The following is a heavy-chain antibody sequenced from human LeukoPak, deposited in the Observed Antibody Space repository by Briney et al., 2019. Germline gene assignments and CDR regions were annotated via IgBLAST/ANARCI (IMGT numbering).Heavy chain of an antibody. Sequence: PGGSLRLSCAASGFTVSSNYMSWVRQAPGKGLEWVSVIYSGGSTYYADSVKGRFTISRDNSKNTLYLQMNSLRAEDTAVYYCARPKGGESTAPYYYYYGMDVWGQGTTVTVSS. D-gene: IGHD5/OR15-5a*01. V-gene: IGHV3-53*01. CDR1: GFTVSSNY. CDR3: ARPKGGESTAPYYYYYGMDV. CDR2: IYSGGST. J-gene: IGHJ6*02.